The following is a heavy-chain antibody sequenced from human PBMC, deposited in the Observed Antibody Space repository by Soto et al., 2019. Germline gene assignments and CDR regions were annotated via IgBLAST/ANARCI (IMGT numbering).Heavy chain of an antibody. D-gene: IGHD1-26*01. CDR1: RGSVSSGSFY. CDR2: IYYGGST. V-gene: IGHV4-39*01. J-gene: IGHJ6*02. Sequence: PSETLSLTCTVSRGSVSSGSFYWAWIRQPPGKGLEWIGSIYYGGSTHYNPSLKSRVSISVDTSKNQFSLKLSSVTAADTAVYYCARGGQRSRSERYYGMDVWGQGTTVTVSS. CDR3: ARGGQRSRSERYYGMDV.